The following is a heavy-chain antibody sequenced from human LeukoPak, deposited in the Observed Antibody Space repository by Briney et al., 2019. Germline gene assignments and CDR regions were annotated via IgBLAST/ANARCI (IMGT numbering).Heavy chain of an antibody. V-gene: IGHV3-53*01. J-gene: IGHJ3*02. CDR1: GFTVSSNY. CDR3: ARDADYGPDAFDI. Sequence: GESLKISCAASGFTVSSNYMSWVRQAPGKGLEWVSVIYSGGSTYYADSVKGRFTISRDNSKNTLYLQMNSLRAEDTAVYYCARDADYGPDAFDIWGQGTMVTVSP. D-gene: IGHD4/OR15-4a*01. CDR2: IYSGGST.